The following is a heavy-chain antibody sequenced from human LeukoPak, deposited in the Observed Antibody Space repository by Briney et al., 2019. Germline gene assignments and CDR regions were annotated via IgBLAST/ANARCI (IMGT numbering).Heavy chain of an antibody. CDR3: ASAHSGSHATADY. D-gene: IGHD1-26*01. Sequence: GASVKVSCKASGYTFSIYYMHWVRQAPGQGLEWMGWINPNSGGTNYAQKFQGRVTMTRDTSISTAYMELSRLRSDDTAVYYCASAHSGSHATADYWGQGTLVTVSS. J-gene: IGHJ4*02. CDR1: GYTFSIYY. V-gene: IGHV1-2*02. CDR2: INPNSGGT.